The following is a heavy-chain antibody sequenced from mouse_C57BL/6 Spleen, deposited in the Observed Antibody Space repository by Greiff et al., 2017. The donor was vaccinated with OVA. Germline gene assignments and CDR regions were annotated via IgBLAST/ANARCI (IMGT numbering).Heavy chain of an antibody. CDR1: GYTFTSYW. CDR3: ARGAFAWFAY. D-gene: IGHD3-1*01. V-gene: IGHV1-69*01. Sequence: VQLQQPGAELVMPGASVKLSCKASGYTFTSYWMHWVKQRPGQGLEWIGEIDPSDSYTNYNQKFKGKSTLTVDKSSSTAYMQLSSLTSEDSAVYYCARGAFAWFAYWGQGTLVTVSA. J-gene: IGHJ3*01. CDR2: IDPSDSYT.